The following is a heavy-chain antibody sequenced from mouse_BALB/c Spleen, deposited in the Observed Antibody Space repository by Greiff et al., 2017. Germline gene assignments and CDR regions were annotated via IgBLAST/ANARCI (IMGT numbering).Heavy chain of an antibody. CDR2: IYPGDGDT. D-gene: IGHD1-1*01. CDR3: ASPLRNYAMDY. J-gene: IGHJ4*01. V-gene: IGHV1-80*01. Sequence: VQLVESGAELVRPGSSVKISCKASGYAFSSYWMNWVKQRPGQGLEWIGQIYPGDGDTNYNGKFKGKATLTADKSSSTAYMQLSSLTSEDSAVYFCASPLRNYAMDYWGQGTSVTVSS. CDR1: GYAFSSYW.